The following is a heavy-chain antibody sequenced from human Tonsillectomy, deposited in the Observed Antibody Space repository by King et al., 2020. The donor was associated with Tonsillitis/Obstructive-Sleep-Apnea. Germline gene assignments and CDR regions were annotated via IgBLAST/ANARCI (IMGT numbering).Heavy chain of an antibody. CDR3: ARDITMVQGATKDY. J-gene: IGHJ4*02. D-gene: IGHD3-10*01. Sequence: VQLVESGGGLIQPGGSLRLSCAASGFTVSSNYMSWVRKAPGKGLEWVSVIYSGGSTYYADSVKGRFTISRDNSKNTLYLQMNSLRAEDTAVYYCARDITMVQGATKDYWGQGTLVTVSS. CDR2: IYSGGST. V-gene: IGHV3-53*01. CDR1: GFTVSSNY.